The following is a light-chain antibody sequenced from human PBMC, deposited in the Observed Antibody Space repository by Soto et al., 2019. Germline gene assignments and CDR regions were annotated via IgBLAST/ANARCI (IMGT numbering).Light chain of an antibody. J-gene: IGLJ2*01. CDR1: SCDVGNYDY. CDR3: TSHTTSSAVL. V-gene: IGLV2-14*03. Sequence: QSVLTQPASVSGSPGQSITISCTGTSCDVGNYDYVSWYQQHPGKAPKLMIYEVSTRPSGVSIRFSGSKSGNAASLTISGLQAEDEADYYCTSHTTSSAVLFGGGTKVTVL. CDR2: EVS.